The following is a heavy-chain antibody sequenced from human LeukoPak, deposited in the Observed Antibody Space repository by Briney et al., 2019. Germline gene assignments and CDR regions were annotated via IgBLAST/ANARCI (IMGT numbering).Heavy chain of an antibody. CDR3: VRDRGFLH. V-gene: IGHV3-7*01. D-gene: IGHD3-10*01. Sequence: SGGSLRLSCAASGFTFSSFWMSWVRQAPGKGLEWVANIKQDGSEKYYVDSVKGRFTVSRDNAKNSLYLQMNSLRVEDTAVYYCVRDRGFLHWGQGTLVPVSS. CDR1: GFTFSSFW. CDR2: IKQDGSEK. J-gene: IGHJ4*02.